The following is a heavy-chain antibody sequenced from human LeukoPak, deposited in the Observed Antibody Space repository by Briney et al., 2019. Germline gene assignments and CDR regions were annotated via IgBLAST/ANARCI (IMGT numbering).Heavy chain of an antibody. J-gene: IGHJ4*02. Sequence: AASVKVSCKASGYTFTNYAINWVRLAPGQGLKWMGWIKTNTGNPTYAQGFTGRFVFSLDTSVNTAYLQISGLKAEDTAVYYCARGDGDYWGQGTLVTVSS. CDR2: IKTNTGNP. V-gene: IGHV7-4-1*02. CDR1: GYTFTNYA. D-gene: IGHD5-24*01. CDR3: ARGDGDY.